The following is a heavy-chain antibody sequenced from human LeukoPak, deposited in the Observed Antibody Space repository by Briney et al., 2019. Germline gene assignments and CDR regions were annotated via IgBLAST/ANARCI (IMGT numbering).Heavy chain of an antibody. V-gene: IGHV3-23*01. CDR3: AKDRSGSSGLPDAFDI. Sequence: GGSLRLSCAASGFALSSHWMTWVRQVPGRGLEWVSAISGSGGSTYYADSVKGRFTISRDNSKNTLYLQMNSLRAEDTAVYYCAKDRSGSSGLPDAFDIWGQGTMVTVSS. CDR1: GFALSSHW. D-gene: IGHD3-22*01. J-gene: IGHJ3*02. CDR2: ISGSGGST.